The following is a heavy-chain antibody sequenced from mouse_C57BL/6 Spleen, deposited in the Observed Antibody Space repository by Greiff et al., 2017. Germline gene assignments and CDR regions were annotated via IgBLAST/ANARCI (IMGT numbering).Heavy chain of an antibody. CDR2: IDPENGDT. D-gene: IGHD3-2*02. J-gene: IGHJ2*01. V-gene: IGHV14-4*01. Sequence: EVQLQQSGAELVRPGASVKLSCTASGFNIKDDYMHWVKQRPEQGLEWIGWIDPENGDTEYASKFQGKATITADTSSNTAYLQLSSLTSEDTAVYYCTTGSSGYDDWGQGTTLTVSS. CDR1: GFNIKDDY. CDR3: TTGSSGYDD.